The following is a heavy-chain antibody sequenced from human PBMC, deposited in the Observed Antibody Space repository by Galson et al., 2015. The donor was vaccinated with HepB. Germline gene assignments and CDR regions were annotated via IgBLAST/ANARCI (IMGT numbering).Heavy chain of an antibody. CDR1: GFTFSSYA. Sequence: SLRLSCAASGFTFSSYAMSWVRQAPGKGLEWVSAISGSGGSTYYADSVKGRFTISRDNSKNTLYLQMNSLRAEDTAVYYCAKVDPIFGVVTVGLDYWGQGTLVTVSS. D-gene: IGHD3-3*01. J-gene: IGHJ4*02. CDR3: AKVDPIFGVVTVGLDY. V-gene: IGHV3-23*01. CDR2: ISGSGGST.